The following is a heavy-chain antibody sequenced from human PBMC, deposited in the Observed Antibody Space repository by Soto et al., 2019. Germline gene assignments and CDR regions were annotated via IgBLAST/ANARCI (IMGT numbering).Heavy chain of an antibody. CDR2: IYHSGST. D-gene: IGHD4-17*01. Sequence: SETLSLTCTVSGGSISSYYWSWIRQPPGKGLGWIGYIYHSGSTYYNPSLKSRVTISVDRSKNQFSLKLSSVTVADTAVYYCARSQTTVTSYDYWGQGTLVTVSS. CDR3: ARSQTTVTSYDY. J-gene: IGHJ4*02. CDR1: GGSISSYY. V-gene: IGHV4-59*12.